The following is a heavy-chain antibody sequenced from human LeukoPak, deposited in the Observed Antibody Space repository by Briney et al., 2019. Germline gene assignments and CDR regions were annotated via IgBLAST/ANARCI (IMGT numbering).Heavy chain of an antibody. J-gene: IGHJ4*02. CDR3: ARLLLDYFDY. CDR2: IYTSGST. CDR1: GGSISSYY. V-gene: IGHV4-4*09. Sequence: PSETLSLTCTVSGGSISSYYWSWIRQPPGKGLEWIGYIYTSGSTNCNPSLKSRVTISVDTSKNQFSLKLSSVTAADTAVYYCARLLLDYFDYWGQGTLVTVSS.